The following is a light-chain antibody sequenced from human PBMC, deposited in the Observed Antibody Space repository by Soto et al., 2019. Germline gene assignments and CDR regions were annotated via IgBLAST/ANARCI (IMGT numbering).Light chain of an antibody. CDR2: GAT. CDR1: QVISSW. V-gene: IGKV1-12*01. Sequence: IQMTQSPSYVSAAVGDRVTITCRASQVISSWLAWYQQRPGTAPKLLIYGATTLRSGVPSRFSGSESGTLFTRTITRLQPEDSATYYGHQASSFPLTFGGGAKLEIK. CDR3: HQASSFPLT. J-gene: IGKJ4*01.